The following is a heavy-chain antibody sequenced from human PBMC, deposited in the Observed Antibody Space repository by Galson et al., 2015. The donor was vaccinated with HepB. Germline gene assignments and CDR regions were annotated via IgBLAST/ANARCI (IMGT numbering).Heavy chain of an antibody. CDR3: AKVGAVRSSWYAWDY. CDR2: ISGSGGST. J-gene: IGHJ4*02. D-gene: IGHD6-13*01. CDR1: GFTFSSYA. Sequence: SLRLSCAASGFTFSSYAMSWVRQAPGRGLEWVSAISGSGGSTYYADSVKGRFTISRDNSKNTLYLQMNSLRAEDTAVYYCAKVGAVRSSWYAWDYWGQGTLVTVSS. V-gene: IGHV3-23*01.